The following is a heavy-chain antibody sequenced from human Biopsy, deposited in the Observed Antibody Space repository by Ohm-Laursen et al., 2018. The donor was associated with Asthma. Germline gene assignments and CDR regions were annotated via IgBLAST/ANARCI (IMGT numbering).Heavy chain of an antibody. CDR2: INYRGDT. Sequence: SETLSLTCVISGGSFTHYFWMWIRQPPGKGLEWIEEINYRGDTNYNPSLESRVSISVDTSTYHFSLRLNSVTAADTAVYYCVRGEEVAGTYFKDWGQGTLVTVSS. CDR3: VRGEEVAGTYFKD. V-gene: IGHV4-34*01. J-gene: IGHJ1*01. CDR1: GGSFTHYF. D-gene: IGHD6-19*01.